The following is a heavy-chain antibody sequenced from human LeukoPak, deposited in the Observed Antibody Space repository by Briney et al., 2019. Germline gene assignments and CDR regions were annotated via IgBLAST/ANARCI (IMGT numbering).Heavy chain of an antibody. CDR2: ISGSGGTT. J-gene: IGHJ3*02. CDR3: ARPNYDILTGYPGAFDI. Sequence: GGSLRLSCAASGFTFSNYGMSWVRQAPGKGLEWVSTISGSGGTTYYSDSVKGRFTISRDNSKNTLYLQMNSLRAEDTAVYYCARPNYDILTGYPGAFDIWGQGTMVTVSS. V-gene: IGHV3-23*01. CDR1: GFTFSNYG. D-gene: IGHD3-9*01.